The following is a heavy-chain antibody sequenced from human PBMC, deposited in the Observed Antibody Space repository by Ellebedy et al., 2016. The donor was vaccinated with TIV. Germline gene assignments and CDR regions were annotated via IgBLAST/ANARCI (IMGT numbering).Heavy chain of an antibody. V-gene: IGHV3-30*03. D-gene: IGHD6-19*01. J-gene: IGHJ5*02. CDR1: GFTFSSYG. CDR3: ARDSGWYGEGWFDP. CDR2: ISYDGSNK. Sequence: GESLKISXAASGFTFSSYGMHWVRQAPGKRLEWVAVISYDGSNKYYADSVKGRFTISRDNSKNTLYLQMNSLRAEDTAVYYCARDSGWYGEGWFDPWGQGTLVTVSS.